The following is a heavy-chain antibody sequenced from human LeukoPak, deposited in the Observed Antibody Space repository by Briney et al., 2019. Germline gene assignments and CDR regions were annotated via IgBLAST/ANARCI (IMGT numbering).Heavy chain of an antibody. J-gene: IGHJ4*02. CDR1: GGSFSSYY. CDR3: ARVTDSDYGGVWGYYFDY. V-gene: IGHV4-59*01. D-gene: IGHD4-23*01. Sequence: PSETLSLTCTVSGGSFSSYYWSWIRQPPGKGLEWIGYIYYSGSTNYNPSLKSRVTISVDTSKNQFSLKLASVTAAHTAVYYCARVTDSDYGGVWGYYFDYWVRGTLVTVSS. CDR2: IYYSGST.